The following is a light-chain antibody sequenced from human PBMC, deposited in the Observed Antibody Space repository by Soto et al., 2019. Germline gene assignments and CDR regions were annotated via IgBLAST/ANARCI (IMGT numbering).Light chain of an antibody. J-gene: IGLJ1*01. CDR3: SSFASTHTYA. V-gene: IGLV2-14*01. CDR1: SSDVAFYNH. Sequence: HSFLPQPASVSGSPGQSITISCTGTSSDVAFYNHVSWYQQHPGKAPKLLIYEVNNRPSGVSHRFSGSKSGNTASLTISGLQAEDEADYYCSSFASTHTYAFGTGTKV. CDR2: EVN.